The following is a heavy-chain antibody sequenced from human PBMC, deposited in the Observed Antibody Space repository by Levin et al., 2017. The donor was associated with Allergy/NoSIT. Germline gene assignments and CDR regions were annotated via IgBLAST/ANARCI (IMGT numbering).Heavy chain of an antibody. Sequence: GESLKISCKASGYTFTGYYMHWVRQAPGQGLEWMGWINPNSGGTNYAQKFQGRVTMTRDTSISTAYMELSRLRSDDTAVYYCARVTSSSWYEGDWDYWGQGTLVTVSS. J-gene: IGHJ4*02. CDR2: INPNSGGT. CDR3: ARVTSSSWYEGDWDY. V-gene: IGHV1-2*02. D-gene: IGHD6-13*01. CDR1: GYTFTGYY.